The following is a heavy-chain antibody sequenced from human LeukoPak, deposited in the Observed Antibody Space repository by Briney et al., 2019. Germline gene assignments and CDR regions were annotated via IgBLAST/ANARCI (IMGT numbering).Heavy chain of an antibody. CDR2: INHSGST. CDR3: ARLYSSGRSYYFDY. D-gene: IGHD6-19*01. CDR1: GGSFSGYY. J-gene: IGHJ4*02. V-gene: IGHV4-34*01. Sequence: PSETLSLTCAVYGGSFSGYYWSWIRQPPGKGLEWIGEINHSGSTNYNPSLKSRVTISVDTSKNQFSLKLSSVTAADTAVYYCARLYSSGRSYYFDYWGQGTLVTVSS.